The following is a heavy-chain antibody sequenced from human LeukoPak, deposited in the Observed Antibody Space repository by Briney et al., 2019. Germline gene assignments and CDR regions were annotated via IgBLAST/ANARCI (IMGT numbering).Heavy chain of an antibody. J-gene: IGHJ4*02. D-gene: IGHD3-22*01. V-gene: IGHV4-34*01. Sequence: SETLSLTCAVYGGSFSGYYWSWIRQPPGKGLEWIGEINHSGSTNYNPSLKSRVTISVDTSKNQFSLKLSSVTAADTAVYYCARERLYYYDSSGYYLGYFDYWGQGTLVTVSS. CDR3: ARERLYYYDSSGYYLGYFDY. CDR2: INHSGST. CDR1: GGSFSGYY.